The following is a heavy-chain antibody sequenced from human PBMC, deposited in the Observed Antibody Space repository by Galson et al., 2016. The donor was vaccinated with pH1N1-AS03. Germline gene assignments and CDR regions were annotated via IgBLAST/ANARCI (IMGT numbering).Heavy chain of an antibody. CDR3: ATDRFGEPTT. V-gene: IGHV3-53*01. Sequence: FIARSNYMSWVRQAPGKGLEWVSVIYHGEAGTSCYADSVKGRFTISRHISTNTVNLQMNNLRVEDTATYYCATDRFGEPTTWGQGTLIIVS. CDR2: IYHGEAGTS. D-gene: IGHD3-16*01. J-gene: IGHJ5*02. CDR1: FIARSNY.